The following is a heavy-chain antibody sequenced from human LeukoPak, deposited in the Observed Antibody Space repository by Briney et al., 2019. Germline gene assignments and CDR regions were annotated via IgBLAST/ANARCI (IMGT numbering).Heavy chain of an antibody. CDR1: GYTFITYY. V-gene: IGHV1-2*02. CDR3: ARDRDILYSSSWYGLLRYYYGMDV. Sequence: ASVKVSCKASGYTFITYYIHRVRQAPGQGLEWMGWINPNSGGINYAQKFQGRVTMTRDTSISTAYMELSRLRSDDTAVYYCARDRDILYSSSWYGLLRYYYGMDVWGQGTTVTVSS. CDR2: INPNSGGI. J-gene: IGHJ6*02. D-gene: IGHD6-13*01.